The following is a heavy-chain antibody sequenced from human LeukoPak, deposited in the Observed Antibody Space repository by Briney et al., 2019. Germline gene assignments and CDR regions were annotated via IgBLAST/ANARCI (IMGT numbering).Heavy chain of an antibody. CDR1: GGSISSYY. V-gene: IGHV4-59*01. D-gene: IGHD6-13*01. CDR3: ARDLGYSSSWYPNWFDP. CDR2: IYYSGST. Sequence: SETLSLTCTVSGGSISSYYWSWIRQPPGKGLEWIGYIYYSGSTNYSPSLKSRVTISVDTSKNQFSLKLSSVTAADTAVYYCARDLGYSSSWYPNWFDPWGQGTLVTVSS. J-gene: IGHJ5*02.